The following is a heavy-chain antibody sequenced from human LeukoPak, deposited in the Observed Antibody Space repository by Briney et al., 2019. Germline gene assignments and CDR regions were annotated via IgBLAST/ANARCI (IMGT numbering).Heavy chain of an antibody. J-gene: IGHJ4*02. D-gene: IGHD5-18*01. Sequence: ASVKVSCKASGYIFTDYSINWVRQAPGQRLEWMGWINAGNGNTKYSQMFQGRVTITRDTSTSTAYMELRSLRSDDTAVYYCARDRGYSYGPYYFDYWGQGTLVTVSS. CDR2: INAGNGNT. CDR1: GYIFTDYS. V-gene: IGHV1-3*01. CDR3: ARDRGYSYGPYYFDY.